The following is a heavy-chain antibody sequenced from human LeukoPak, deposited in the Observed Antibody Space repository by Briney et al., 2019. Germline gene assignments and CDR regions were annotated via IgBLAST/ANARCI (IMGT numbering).Heavy chain of an antibody. CDR1: GGTFSSYA. CDR3: ARIDPLGWYFDY. V-gene: IGHV1-69*05. D-gene: IGHD6-19*01. Sequence: ASVKVSCKASGGTFSSYAISWVRQAPGQGLEWMGGIIPIFGTANYAQKFQGRVTITTDESTSTAYMELSSLRSEDTAVYYCARIDPLGWYFDYWGQGTLVTVSS. CDR2: IIPIFGTA. J-gene: IGHJ4*02.